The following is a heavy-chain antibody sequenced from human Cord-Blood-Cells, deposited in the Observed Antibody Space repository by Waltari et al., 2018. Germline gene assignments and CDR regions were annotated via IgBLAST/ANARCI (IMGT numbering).Heavy chain of an antibody. D-gene: IGHD2-15*01. V-gene: IGHV3-30*02. J-gene: IGHJ2*01. CDR3: AKDRVCSGGSCYWYFDL. Sequence: QVQLVESGGGVVQPGGSLRLSCAASGFTFSSYGMHWVRQAPGKGLEWVAFIRYDGSNKYYADSVKCRFTISRDNSKNTLYLQMNSLRAEDTAVYYCAKDRVCSGGSCYWYFDLWGRGTLVTVSS. CDR1: GFTFSSYG. CDR2: IRYDGSNK.